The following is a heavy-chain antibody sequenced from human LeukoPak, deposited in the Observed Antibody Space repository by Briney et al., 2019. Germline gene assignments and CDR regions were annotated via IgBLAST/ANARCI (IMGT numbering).Heavy chain of an antibody. D-gene: IGHD1-26*01. CDR2: INGDGSIE. CDR3: ARDPIVGDTGGGDY. J-gene: IGHJ4*02. V-gene: IGHV3-7*01. CDR1: GFTFSSYW. Sequence: PGGSLRLSCAASGFTFSSYWTPWVRQAPGKGLEWVSNINGDGSIENYVHSVRRRFSIFRDNAKDALYLQMNSLRVDDTAIYYCARDPIVGDTGGGDYWGQGTLVTVSS.